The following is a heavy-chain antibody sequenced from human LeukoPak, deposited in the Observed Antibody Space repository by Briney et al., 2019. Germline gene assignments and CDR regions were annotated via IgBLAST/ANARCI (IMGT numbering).Heavy chain of an antibody. CDR1: GFTFSNIA. D-gene: IGHD6-13*01. J-gene: IGHJ4*02. V-gene: IGHV3-74*01. CDR2: INSDGSNT. Sequence: GGSLRLSCAASGFTFSNIAMTWVRQAPGKGLVWVSRINSDGSNTNYADSVKGRFTISRDNAKNTLYLQMNSLRAEDTAVYYCARVQQQLPKNWGQGTLVTVSS. CDR3: ARVQQQLPKN.